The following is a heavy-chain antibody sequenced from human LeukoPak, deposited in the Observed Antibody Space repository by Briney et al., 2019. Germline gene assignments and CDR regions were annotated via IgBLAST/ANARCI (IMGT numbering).Heavy chain of an antibody. Sequence: GGSLRLSCAASGFTFSNYAMSWVRQAPGKGLEWVSTISGSGASTYYADSVKGRFTFSRDNSKNTLYLQMNSLRAEDTAVYYCAKGEVPAARYFDYWGQETLVTVSS. J-gene: IGHJ4*02. CDR2: ISGSGAST. V-gene: IGHV3-23*01. D-gene: IGHD2-2*01. CDR3: AKGEVPAARYFDY. CDR1: GFTFSNYA.